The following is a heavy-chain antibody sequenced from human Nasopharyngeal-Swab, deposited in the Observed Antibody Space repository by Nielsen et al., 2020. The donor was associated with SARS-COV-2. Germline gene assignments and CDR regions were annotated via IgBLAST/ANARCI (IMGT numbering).Heavy chain of an antibody. CDR2: ISYGGST. CDR3: ARGLYDGSGLLDS. J-gene: IGHJ5*01. Sequence: SETLSLTCTVSGDSINSHFWSWIRQPPGKGLDWIGSISYGGSTNYNPSLRSRVTISVDTSKSQFSLKLTSVTAADTAVYYCARGLYDGSGLLDSWGHGTLVTVSS. D-gene: IGHD3-22*01. CDR1: GDSINSHF. V-gene: IGHV4-59*11.